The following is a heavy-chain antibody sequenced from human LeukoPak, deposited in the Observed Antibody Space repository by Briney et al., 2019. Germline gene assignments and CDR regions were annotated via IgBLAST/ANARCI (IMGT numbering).Heavy chain of an antibody. CDR2: IGAYNGDT. CDR3: TRDHCRGDNCPSFDY. J-gene: IGHJ4*02. CDR1: RYTFTSFG. V-gene: IGHV1-18*04. Sequence: ASVKVSCKPSRYTFTSFGISWVRQAPGQGREWMGWIGAYNGDTNYAQKFQGRVTMTTDTSASTAYMDLRSLRSDDTAVYYCTRDHCRGDNCPSFDYWGQGTLVTVSS. D-gene: IGHD2-15*01.